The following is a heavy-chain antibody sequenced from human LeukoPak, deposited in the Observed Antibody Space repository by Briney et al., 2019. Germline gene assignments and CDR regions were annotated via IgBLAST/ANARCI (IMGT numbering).Heavy chain of an antibody. J-gene: IGHJ6*03. V-gene: IGHV3-74*01. CDR1: GFTFSSYW. CDR3: ARDPGSGYYYYMDV. Sequence: PGGSLRLSCAASGFTFSSYWMHRVRQAPGKGLVWVSRLNSVGSSTSYADSVKGRFTISRDNAKNTLYLQMNSLRADVTAVYYCARDPGSGYYYYMDVWGKGTTVTVSS. CDR2: LNSVGSST. D-gene: IGHD2-15*01.